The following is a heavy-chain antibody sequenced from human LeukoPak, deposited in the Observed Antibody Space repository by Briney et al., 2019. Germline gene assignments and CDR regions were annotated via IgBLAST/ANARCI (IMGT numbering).Heavy chain of an antibody. J-gene: IGHJ1*01. CDR3: AGPVDVEMATITYFQH. CDR1: GFTFSSYA. V-gene: IGHV3-30*04. Sequence: PGRSLRLSCAASGFTFSSYAMHWVRQAPGKGLEWVAGISYDGSNKYYADSVKGRFTISRDNSKNTQYLQMNSLRAEDTAVYYCAGPVDVEMATITYFQHWGQGTLVTVSS. CDR2: ISYDGSNK. D-gene: IGHD5-24*01.